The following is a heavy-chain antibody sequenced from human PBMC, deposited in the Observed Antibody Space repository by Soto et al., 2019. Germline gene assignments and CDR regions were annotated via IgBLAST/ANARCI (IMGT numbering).Heavy chain of an antibody. CDR3: ARAPLRSSGGYYFDY. Sequence: PSETLSLTCAVSGGSISSGGYSWSRIRQPPGKGLEWIGYIYHSGSTYYNPSLKSRVTISVDRSKNQFSLKLSSVTAADTAVYYCARAPLRSSGGYYFDYWGQGTLVTVSS. CDR2: IYHSGST. J-gene: IGHJ4*02. D-gene: IGHD6-6*01. CDR1: GGSISSGGYS. V-gene: IGHV4-30-2*01.